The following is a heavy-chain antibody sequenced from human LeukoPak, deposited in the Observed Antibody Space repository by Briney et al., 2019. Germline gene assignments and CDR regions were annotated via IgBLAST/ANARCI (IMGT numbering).Heavy chain of an antibody. CDR2: IIPIFGTT. CDR1: GGTLSRYA. V-gene: IGHV1-69*13. Sequence: SVKVSCKASGGTLSRYAISWVRQAPGQGPEWMGGIIPIFGTTNYAQKFQGRVTITADESTSTAYMELSSLRSEDTAVYYCARTYGSGTPRYYGMDVWGQGTTVTVSS. D-gene: IGHD3-10*01. J-gene: IGHJ6*02. CDR3: ARTYGSGTPRYYGMDV.